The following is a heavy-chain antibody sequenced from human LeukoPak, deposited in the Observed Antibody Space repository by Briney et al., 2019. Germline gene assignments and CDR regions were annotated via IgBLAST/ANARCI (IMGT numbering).Heavy chain of an antibody. CDR1: GGSFSGYY. J-gene: IGHJ4*02. V-gene: IGHV4-34*01. CDR3: ARVVGDY. CDR2: INHSGST. Sequence: KTSETLSLTCAVYGGSFSGYYWSWIRQPPGKGLEWIGEINHSGSTDYNPSLKSRVTISVDTSKNQFSLKLSSVTAADTAVYYCARVVGDYWGQGTLVTVSS.